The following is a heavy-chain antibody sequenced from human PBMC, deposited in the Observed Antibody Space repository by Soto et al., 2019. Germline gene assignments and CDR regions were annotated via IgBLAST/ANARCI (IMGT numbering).Heavy chain of an antibody. CDR1: GFTFSDYA. D-gene: IGHD2-8*01. V-gene: IGHV3-23*01. Sequence: VQLLESGGGLIQPGGSLRLSCVASGFTFSDYAMTWVRQAPGKGMEWVSTISGSAGDTFYADSVKGRSTISRDNSKRTPYLETHSLRAEDTAIYYCAKGDQERQWVFLQNWGQGTLVTVSS. CDR3: AKGDQERQWVFLQN. J-gene: IGHJ4*02. CDR2: ISGSAGDT.